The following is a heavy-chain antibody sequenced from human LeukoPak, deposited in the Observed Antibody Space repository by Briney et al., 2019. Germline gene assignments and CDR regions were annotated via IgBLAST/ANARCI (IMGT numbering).Heavy chain of an antibody. CDR2: IYYRGST. CDR1: GDSVSSHF. D-gene: IGHD3-22*01. Sequence: SETLPLTCTVSGDSVSSHFWTWIRQPPGKGLEFIGYIYYRGSTYYNTSLKGRVTISVDTSKNQFSLNPTSVTTADTAMYYCARRWATSDYYNVLEPWGQGTLVTVSS. V-gene: IGHV4-59*02. CDR3: ARRWATSDYYNVLEP. J-gene: IGHJ5*02.